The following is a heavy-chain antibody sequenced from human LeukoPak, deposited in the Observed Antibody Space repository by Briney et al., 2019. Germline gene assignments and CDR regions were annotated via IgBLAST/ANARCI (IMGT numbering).Heavy chain of an antibody. Sequence: ASVKVSCKASGYTFTGYYMHWVRQAPGQGLEWMGRINPNSGGTNYAQKFQGRVTMTRDTSISTAYMELRSLRSDDTAVYYCARGRGDYVYFDYWGQGTLVTVSS. J-gene: IGHJ4*02. CDR3: ARGRGDYVYFDY. V-gene: IGHV1-2*06. CDR1: GYTFTGYY. CDR2: INPNSGGT. D-gene: IGHD4-17*01.